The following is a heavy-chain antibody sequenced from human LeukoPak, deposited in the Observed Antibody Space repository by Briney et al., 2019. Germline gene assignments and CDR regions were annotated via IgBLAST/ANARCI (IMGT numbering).Heavy chain of an antibody. CDR3: ARRKVRALSRYYYYYMDV. CDR2: IYYSGST. D-gene: IGHD3-10*01. CDR1: GGSISSSSYY. V-gene: IGHV4-39*07. Sequence: SEALSLTCTVSGGSISSSSYYWGWIRQPPGKGLEWIGSIYYSGSTYYNPSLKSRVTISVDTSKNQFSLKLSSVTAADTAVYYCARRKVRALSRYYYYYMDVWGKGTTVTISS. J-gene: IGHJ6*03.